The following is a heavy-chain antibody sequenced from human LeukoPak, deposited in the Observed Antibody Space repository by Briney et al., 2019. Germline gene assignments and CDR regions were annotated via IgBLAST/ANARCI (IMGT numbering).Heavy chain of an antibody. Sequence: ASVKVSCKASGYTFTSYGISWVRQAPGQGLEWMGWISAYNGNTNYAQKLQGRVTMTTDTSTSTAYMELRSLRSDDTAVYYCARVPLGAPSLYYFDYWGQGTLVTVSS. CDR3: ARVPLGAPSLYYFDY. CDR2: ISAYNGNT. CDR1: GYTFTSYG. J-gene: IGHJ4*02. D-gene: IGHD2-2*01. V-gene: IGHV1-18*01.